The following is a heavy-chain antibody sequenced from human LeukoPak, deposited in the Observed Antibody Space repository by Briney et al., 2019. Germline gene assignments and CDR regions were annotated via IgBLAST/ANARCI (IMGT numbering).Heavy chain of an antibody. Sequence: SETLSLTCAVYGGSFSGYYWSWIRQPPGKGLECIGEINHSGSTNYNPSLKSRVTISVDTSKNQFSLKLSSVTAADTAVYYCARGREGVDFWSVYSSSYYYYMDVWGIGTTVTVSS. J-gene: IGHJ6*03. CDR3: ARGREGVDFWSVYSSSYYYYMDV. CDR2: INHSGST. CDR1: GGSFSGYY. V-gene: IGHV4-34*01. D-gene: IGHD3-3*01.